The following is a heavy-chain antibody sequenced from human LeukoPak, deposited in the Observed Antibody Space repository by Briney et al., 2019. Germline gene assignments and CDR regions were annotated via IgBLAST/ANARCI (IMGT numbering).Heavy chain of an antibody. CDR3: TRVRDSSNWWCAFDM. Sequence: ASVKVSCKASGYTFATSSITWARQAPGQRPEWMGWISPKNGNTQYAQNVQGRVTMTTDTSTSTAYMELMSLRSDDTAVYYCTRVRDSSNWWCAFDMWGQGTTVTVSS. J-gene: IGHJ3*02. CDR2: ISPKNGNT. V-gene: IGHV1-18*04. D-gene: IGHD2-8*02. CDR1: GYTFATSS.